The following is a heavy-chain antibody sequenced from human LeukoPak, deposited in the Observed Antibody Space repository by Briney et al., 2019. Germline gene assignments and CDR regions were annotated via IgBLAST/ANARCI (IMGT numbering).Heavy chain of an antibody. J-gene: IGHJ3*02. CDR1: GFTFSSYN. CDR3: AREGYYYDSSGSNGAFDI. D-gene: IGHD3-22*01. CDR2: ISSSSSYI. Sequence: GGSLRLSCAASGFTFSSYNMNWVRQAPGKGLEWVSSISSSSSYIYYADSVKGRFTISRDNAKNSLYLQMNSLKTEDTAVYYCAREGYYYDSSGSNGAFDIWGQGTMVTVSS. V-gene: IGHV3-21*04.